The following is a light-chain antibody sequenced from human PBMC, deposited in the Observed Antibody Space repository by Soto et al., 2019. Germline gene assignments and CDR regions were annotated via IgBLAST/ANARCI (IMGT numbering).Light chain of an antibody. V-gene: IGKV1-39*01. CDR1: QSISSY. CDR2: AAS. Sequence: DIQMTQSPSSLSASVGDRVTITCRASQSISSYLNWYQQKPGKAPKVLIYAASSLQSGVPSRFSRSGSGTDFTLTISSLQPEDFATYYCQQSYSIPWTFGQGTKVDIK. CDR3: QQSYSIPWT. J-gene: IGKJ1*01.